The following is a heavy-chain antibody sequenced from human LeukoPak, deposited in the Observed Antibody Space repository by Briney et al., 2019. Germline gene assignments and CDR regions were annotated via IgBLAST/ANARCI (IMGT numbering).Heavy chain of an antibody. CDR2: IRNKAEDYIT. J-gene: IGHJ4*02. D-gene: IGHD3-10*01. CDR1: GVTFSDHY. Sequence: GGSLRLSCAASGVTFSDHYMDWVRQAPGEGLEWVGRIRNKAEDYITEYAASVNGRFTISRGDSKNSLYLQMNSLKTEDTAVYYCVAMVRGVGYWGQGTLVTVSS. CDR3: VAMVRGVGY. V-gene: IGHV3-72*01.